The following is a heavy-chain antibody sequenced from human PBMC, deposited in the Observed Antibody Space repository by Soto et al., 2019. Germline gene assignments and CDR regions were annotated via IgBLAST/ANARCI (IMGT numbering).Heavy chain of an antibody. V-gene: IGHV3-74*01. D-gene: IGHD1-26*01. Sequence: EVQLVESGGGLVQPGGSLRLSCAASGFTFTNHWMHWVRQAPGKGLVWVSRVNTDGGTTNYADSVKGRFTISRDNANSMLYLQMNSLRAEDTAVYYCIRVTLGATGFDYWGQGSLVTVSS. CDR3: IRVTLGATGFDY. CDR2: VNTDGGTT. CDR1: GFTFTNHW. J-gene: IGHJ4*02.